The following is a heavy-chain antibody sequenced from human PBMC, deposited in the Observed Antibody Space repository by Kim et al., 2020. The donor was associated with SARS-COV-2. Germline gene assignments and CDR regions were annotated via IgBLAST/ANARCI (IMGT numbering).Heavy chain of an antibody. CDR1: GYTFTSYA. V-gene: IGHV1-3*04. Sequence: ASVKVSCKASGYTFTSYAMHWVRQAPGQRLEWMGWINTDNGNTKYSQKFQGRVTITRDTSASTAYMELSSLRSEDTAVYYCARDGSITIFGVVIDDNWFDPWGQGTLVTVSP. J-gene: IGHJ5*02. D-gene: IGHD3-3*01. CDR2: INTDNGNT. CDR3: ARDGSITIFGVVIDDNWFDP.